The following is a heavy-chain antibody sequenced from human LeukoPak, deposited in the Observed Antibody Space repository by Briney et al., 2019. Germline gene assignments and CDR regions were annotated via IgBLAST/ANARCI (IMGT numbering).Heavy chain of an antibody. D-gene: IGHD3-16*01. CDR2: IHLDGRTT. J-gene: IGHJ4*02. Sequence: GGSLRPSCAAPGFTLSSYWMHWVRQRPGKGLVWVSRIHLDGRTTNYADSVKGRFTISRDNAKNTLSLEMNSLRPEDTAVYYCARGGSPSDYWGQGTLVSVSS. CDR3: ARGGSPSDY. V-gene: IGHV3-74*01. CDR1: GFTLSSYW.